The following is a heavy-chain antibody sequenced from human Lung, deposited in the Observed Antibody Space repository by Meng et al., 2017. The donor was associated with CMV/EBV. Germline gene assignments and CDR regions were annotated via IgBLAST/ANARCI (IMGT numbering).Heavy chain of an antibody. D-gene: IGHD5-12*01. Sequence: GGSLRLSCAASGFTFSDYYMSWIRQAPGKGLEWVSYISSSGSTIYYADSVKGRFTISRDNAKNSLYLQMNSLRAEDTAVYYCARVRTSGYSGYGADAFDIWGQGTMVTVSS. V-gene: IGHV3-11*04. CDR3: ARVRTSGYSGYGADAFDI. J-gene: IGHJ3*02. CDR2: ISSSGSTI. CDR1: GFTFSDYY.